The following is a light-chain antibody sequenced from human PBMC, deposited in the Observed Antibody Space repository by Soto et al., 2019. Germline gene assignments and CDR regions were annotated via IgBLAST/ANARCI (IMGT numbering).Light chain of an antibody. CDR3: QSYDSSLGGSVV. V-gene: IGLV1-40*01. J-gene: IGLJ2*01. CDR2: GNS. Sequence: QLVLTQPPSVSGAPGQRVTISCTGSSSNIGAGYDVHWYQQLPGTAPKVLIYGNSNRPAGVPDRFSGSKSGTSASLAITGLPAEDEADYYSQSYDSSLGGSVVFGGGTKLTVL. CDR1: SSNIGAGYD.